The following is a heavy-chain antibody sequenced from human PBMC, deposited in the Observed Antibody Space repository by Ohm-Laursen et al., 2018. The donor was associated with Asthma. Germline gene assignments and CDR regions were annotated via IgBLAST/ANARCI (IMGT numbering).Heavy chain of an antibody. D-gene: IGHD3-22*01. J-gene: IGHJ4*02. CDR1: GFTFSNYW. V-gene: IGHV3-74*01. Sequence: GSLRLSCAASGFTFSNYWMHWVRQVPGKGVMWVSRIKSDGSSTSYADSVKGRFTIFRDKAKNTLYLQMNSLRVEDTAVYYCAGDPDSGGYSRFDSWGQGTLVSVSS. CDR3: AGDPDSGGYSRFDS. CDR2: IKSDGSST.